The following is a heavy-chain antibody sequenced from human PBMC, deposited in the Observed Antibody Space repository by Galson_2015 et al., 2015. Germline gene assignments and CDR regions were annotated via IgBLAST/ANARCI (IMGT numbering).Heavy chain of an antibody. J-gene: IGHJ3*02. V-gene: IGHV3-53*01. CDR3: ARPLGSGTFLGAFDI. CDR2: IYSGGST. Sequence: SLRLSCAASGFTVSSNYMSWVRQAPGKGLEWVSVIYSGGSTYYADSVKGRFTISRDNSKNTLYLQMNSLRAEDTAVYYCARPLGSGTFLGAFDIWGQGTMVTVSS. D-gene: IGHD1-1*01. CDR1: GFTVSSNY.